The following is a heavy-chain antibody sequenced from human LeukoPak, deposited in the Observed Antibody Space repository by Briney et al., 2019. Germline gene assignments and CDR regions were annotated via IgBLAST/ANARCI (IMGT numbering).Heavy chain of an antibody. CDR1: GGTFSSYA. CDR3: ATPACSSTSCSRGRYYYYYGMDV. D-gene: IGHD2-2*01. CDR2: IIPIFGTA. J-gene: IGHJ6*02. Sequence: ASVTVSFKASGGTFSSYAISWVRQAPGQGLEWMGGIIPIFGTANYAQKFQGRVTITADESTSTAYMELSSLRSEDTAVYYCATPACSSTSCSRGRYYYYYGMDVWGQGTTVTVSS. V-gene: IGHV1-69*13.